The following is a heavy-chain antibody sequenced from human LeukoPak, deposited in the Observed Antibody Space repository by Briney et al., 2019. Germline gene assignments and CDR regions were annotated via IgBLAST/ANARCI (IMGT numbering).Heavy chain of an antibody. CDR3: ARDWDTMVRGVPYFDY. V-gene: IGHV1-18*01. CDR1: GYTFTSYG. D-gene: IGHD3-10*01. J-gene: IGHJ4*02. CDR2: ISAYNGNT. Sequence: ASVKVSCKASGYTFTSYGISWVRQAPGQGLEWMGWISAYNGNTNYAQKLQGRVTMTTDTSTSTAYMELRSLRSDDTAAYYCARDWDTMVRGVPYFDYWGQGTLVTVSS.